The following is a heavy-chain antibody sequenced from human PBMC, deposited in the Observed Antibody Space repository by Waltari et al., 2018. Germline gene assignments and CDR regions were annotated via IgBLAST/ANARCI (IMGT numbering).Heavy chain of an antibody. Sequence: EVQLVESGGGLVQPGRSLRLSCTASGFTFGDYAISWVRQAPGKGREWVGFIRSKAYGGTTEYAASVKGRFTISRDDSKSIAYLQMNSLKTEDTAVYYCTREYYDILTGYLTPDYWGQGTLVTVSS. D-gene: IGHD3-9*01. CDR1: GFTFGDYA. CDR3: TREYYDILTGYLTPDY. V-gene: IGHV3-49*04. J-gene: IGHJ4*02. CDR2: IRSKAYGGTT.